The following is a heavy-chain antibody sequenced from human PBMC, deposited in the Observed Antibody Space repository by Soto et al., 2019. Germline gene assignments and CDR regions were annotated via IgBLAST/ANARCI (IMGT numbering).Heavy chain of an antibody. D-gene: IGHD5-12*01. CDR3: ARAYPQYSGYDPFDY. J-gene: IGHJ4*02. V-gene: IGHV3-7*01. CDR1: GFTFSSYW. Sequence: ESGGGLVQPGGSLRLSCAASGFTFSSYWMSWVRQAPGKGLEWVANIKQDGSEKYYVDSVKGRFTISRDNAKNSLYLQMNSLRAEDTAVYYCARAYPQYSGYDPFDYWGQGTLVTVSS. CDR2: IKQDGSEK.